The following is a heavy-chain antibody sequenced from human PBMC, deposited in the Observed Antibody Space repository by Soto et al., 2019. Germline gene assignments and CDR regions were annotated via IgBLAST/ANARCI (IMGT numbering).Heavy chain of an antibody. D-gene: IGHD5-12*01. CDR3: ARPDIVATTPHYYYGMDV. CDR1: GGTFSSYT. V-gene: IGHV1-69*02. Sequence: ASVKVSCKASGGTFSSYTISWVRQAPGQGLEWMGRIIPILGIANYAQKFQGRVTITADKSTSTAYMELSSLRSEDTAVYYCARPDIVATTPHYYYGMDVWGQGTTVTVSS. CDR2: IIPILGIA. J-gene: IGHJ6*02.